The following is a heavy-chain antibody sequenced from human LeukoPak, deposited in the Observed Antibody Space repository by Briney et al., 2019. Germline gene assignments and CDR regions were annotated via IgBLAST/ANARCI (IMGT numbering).Heavy chain of an antibody. D-gene: IGHD6-6*01. V-gene: IGHV3-30*18. CDR1: GFTFSSYG. J-gene: IGHJ4*02. Sequence: GGSLRLSCAASGFTFSSYGMHWVRQAPGMGLEWVAVISYDGSNKYYADSVKGRFTISRDNSKNTLHLQMNSLRAEDTAVYYCAKNLEWQLVNPFDYWGQGTLVTVSS. CDR2: ISYDGSNK. CDR3: AKNLEWQLVNPFDY.